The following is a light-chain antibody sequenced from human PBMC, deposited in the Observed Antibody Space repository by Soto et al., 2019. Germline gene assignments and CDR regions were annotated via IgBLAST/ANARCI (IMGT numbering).Light chain of an antibody. J-gene: IGKJ4*01. V-gene: IGKV1-8*01. CDR3: HKYYIYPPP. CDR1: QSIGTY. Sequence: AIRMTQSPSSFSASTGDRVTITCRASQSIGTYLPWYQQIPGRAPKLLIFAASTLQEGFPARYSGSGSGTDLPLTISCLKSEDFATDSCHKYYIYPPPFGGGTKVRSN. CDR2: AAS.